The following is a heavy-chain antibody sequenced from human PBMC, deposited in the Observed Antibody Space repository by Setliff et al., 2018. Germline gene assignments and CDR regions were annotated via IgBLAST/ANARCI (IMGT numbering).Heavy chain of an antibody. CDR3: ARDPLTTNRRRAFDI. Sequence: SETLSLTCAVYGGSFTDHFWGWIRQHPGKGLEWIGYIYYSGSTYYNPSLKSRVTISVDTSKNQFSLKLSSVTAADTAVYYCARDPLTTNRRRAFDIWGQGTMVTVSS. J-gene: IGHJ3*02. D-gene: IGHD4-17*01. CDR2: IYYSGST. V-gene: IGHV4-31*11. CDR1: GGSFTDHF.